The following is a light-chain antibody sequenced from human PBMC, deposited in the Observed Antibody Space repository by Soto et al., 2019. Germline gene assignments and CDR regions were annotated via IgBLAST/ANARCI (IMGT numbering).Light chain of an antibody. V-gene: IGLV2-14*01. Sequence: QSVLTQPASVSGSPGQSIAISCTGTRSDVGAYNYVSWYQQHPGKAPKLMISEVTNRPSGVSDRFSGSNSGNTASLTISGLQAEDEADYYCSSFTSSSTPYVLGTGTKVTVL. CDR1: RSDVGAYNY. J-gene: IGLJ1*01. CDR3: SSFTSSSTPYV. CDR2: EVT.